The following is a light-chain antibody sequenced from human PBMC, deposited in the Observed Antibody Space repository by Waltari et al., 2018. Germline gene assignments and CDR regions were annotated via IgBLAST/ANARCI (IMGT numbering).Light chain of an antibody. J-gene: IGKJ2*01. CDR2: GAS. Sequence: ENVLTQSPGTLSLSPGERATLSCRASQSVSSSYLAWYQQKPGQAPRLLIYGASSRATGIPDRFSGSGSGTDFTLTISRLEPGDFAVYYCQQYGSSPDTFGQGTKLEIK. CDR1: QSVSSSY. V-gene: IGKV3-20*01. CDR3: QQYGSSPDT.